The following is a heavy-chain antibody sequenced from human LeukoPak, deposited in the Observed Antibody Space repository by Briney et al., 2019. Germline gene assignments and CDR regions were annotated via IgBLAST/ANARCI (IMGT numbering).Heavy chain of an antibody. J-gene: IGHJ5*02. CDR1: GGSISSSSYY. CDR2: IYYSGST. CDR3: VTGIAALRGHNWFNP. Sequence: SETLSLTCTVSGGSISSSSYYWGWIRQPPGKGLEWIGSIYYSGSTYYNPSLKSRVTISVDTSKNQFSLKLSSVTAADTAVYYCVTGIAALRGHNWFNPWGQGTLVTVSS. D-gene: IGHD6-13*01. V-gene: IGHV4-39*01.